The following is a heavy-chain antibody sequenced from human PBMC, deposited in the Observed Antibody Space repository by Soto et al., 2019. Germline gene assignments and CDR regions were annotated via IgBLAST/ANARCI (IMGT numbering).Heavy chain of an antibody. CDR2: IYPGDSDT. J-gene: IGHJ4*02. D-gene: IGHD3-9*01. CDR3: ARLRLMRYFLDS. CDR1: GYSFTNQW. V-gene: IGHV5-51*01. Sequence: GESLKISCKGSGYSFTNQWIAWVRQMPGKGLECMGIIYPGDSDTRYSPSFQGQVTISADKSISTAYLQWSSLKASDTAMYYCARLRLMRYFLDSWGQGTPVTVSS.